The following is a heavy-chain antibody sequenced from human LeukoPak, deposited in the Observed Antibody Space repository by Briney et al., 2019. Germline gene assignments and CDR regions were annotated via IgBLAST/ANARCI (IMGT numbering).Heavy chain of an antibody. J-gene: IGHJ3*02. Sequence: SETLSLTCTVSGGSISSYYWSWIRQPPGKGLEWIGYIYYSGSTNYNPSLKSRVTISVDTSKNQFSLKLSSATAADTAVYYCARYYYDSSGYPPEAFDIWGQGTMVTVSS. CDR1: GGSISSYY. CDR3: ARYYYDSSGYPPEAFDI. D-gene: IGHD3-22*01. CDR2: IYYSGST. V-gene: IGHV4-59*01.